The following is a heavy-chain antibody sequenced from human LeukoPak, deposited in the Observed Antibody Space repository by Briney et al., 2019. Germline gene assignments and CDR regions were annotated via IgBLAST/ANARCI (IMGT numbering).Heavy chain of an antibody. CDR1: GGTFSSYA. D-gene: IGHD3-22*01. J-gene: IGHJ5*02. CDR2: IIPIFGTA. CDR3: ARDAYYYDSSGYYRNWFDP. V-gene: IGHV1-69*13. Sequence: AASVKVSCKASGGTFSSYAISWVRQAPGQGLEWMGGIIPIFGTANYAQKFQGRVTITADESTSTAYMELSSLRSEDTAVYYCARDAYYYDSSGYYRNWFDPWGQGTLVTVSS.